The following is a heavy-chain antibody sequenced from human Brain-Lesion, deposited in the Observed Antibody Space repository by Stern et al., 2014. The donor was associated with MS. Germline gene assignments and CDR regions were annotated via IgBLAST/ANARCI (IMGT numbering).Heavy chain of an antibody. CDR3: AGEEDIRYCSGGSCTGNWFDP. D-gene: IGHD2-15*01. J-gene: IGHJ5*02. CDR1: GGSVSSTSYA. CDR2: IYYSGNT. V-gene: IGHV4-39*02. Sequence: QVQLQESGPGLVKPSETLSLTCTVAGGSVSSTSYAWAWIRQPPGKGLEWIGTIYYSGNTYYSPSLKVRLTISLDTPKKHFSLQLGSVTAADTAVYYCAGEEDIRYCSGGSCTGNWFDPWGQGTLVTVSS.